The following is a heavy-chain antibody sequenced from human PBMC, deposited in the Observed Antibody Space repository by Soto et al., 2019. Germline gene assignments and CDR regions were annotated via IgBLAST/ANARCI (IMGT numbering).Heavy chain of an antibody. Sequence: ETLSLTCTVSVDSFTNYFWSWIRQPPGKGLEWIGHMYHGGRTNYSPSLKSRVTMSLDSSKNQFSLNLSSVTAADTAVYFCARDPGYCTNGVCPIFDFWGQGVLVTVSS. D-gene: IGHD2-8*01. CDR1: VDSFTNYF. CDR3: ARDPGYCTNGVCPIFDF. CDR2: MYHGGRT. J-gene: IGHJ4*02. V-gene: IGHV4-59*01.